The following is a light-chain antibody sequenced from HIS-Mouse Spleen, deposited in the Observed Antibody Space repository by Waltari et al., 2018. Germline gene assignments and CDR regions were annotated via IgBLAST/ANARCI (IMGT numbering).Light chain of an antibody. J-gene: IGKJ3*01. CDR2: GAS. Sequence: EIAMTQSPAPMLVSTGERATLACRASQSCSSNLAWYQQTPGQAPRLLIYGASTRATGIPARFSGSGSGTEFTLTISSMQSEDFAVYYCQQYNTWIFTFGPGTKVDIK. CDR1: QSCSSN. CDR3: QQYNTWIFT. V-gene: IGKV3-15*01.